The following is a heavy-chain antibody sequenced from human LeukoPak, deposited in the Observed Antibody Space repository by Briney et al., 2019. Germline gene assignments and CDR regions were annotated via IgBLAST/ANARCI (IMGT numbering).Heavy chain of an antibody. CDR1: AFTFSTYA. V-gene: IGHV3-30*01. J-gene: IGHJ4*02. CDR3: ARDFDCSSTSCYAGVDY. D-gene: IGHD2-2*01. Sequence: GGSLRLSCAASAFTFSTYAMYWVRQARAKGREGVAVISYDGSNKFYADSVKGRFTISRDNSKNTLYLQMNSLRDEDTAVYYCARDFDCSSTSCYAGVDYWGQGTLVTVSS. CDR2: ISYDGSNK.